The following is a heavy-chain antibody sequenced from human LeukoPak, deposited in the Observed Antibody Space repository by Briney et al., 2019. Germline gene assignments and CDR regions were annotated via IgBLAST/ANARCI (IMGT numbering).Heavy chain of an antibody. D-gene: IGHD3-22*01. J-gene: IGHJ4*02. CDR1: GFTFSSYG. V-gene: IGHV3-33*01. CDR2: IWYDGINK. Sequence: GGSLRLSCAASGFTFSSYGMHWVRQATVEGLEWVAVIWYDGINKYYADSVKGRFTISRDNSKNTLYLQMNSLRAEDTAVYYCARDYYYDSSGDFDYCGQGTLVTVSS. CDR3: ARDYYYDSSGDFDY.